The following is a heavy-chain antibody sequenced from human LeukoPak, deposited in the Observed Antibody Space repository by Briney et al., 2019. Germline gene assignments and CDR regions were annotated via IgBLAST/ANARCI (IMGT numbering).Heavy chain of an antibody. CDR3: AGRTSWYYGFDV. CDR1: GFSFSKND. V-gene: IGHV3-13*01. J-gene: IGHJ6*02. Sequence: GGSLRLSCAASGFSFSKNDMHWVRHRTGKGLEWASGIGTAGDTNYPGSVKGRFTISRETAKNSLYLQMSSLRAEDTAVYYCAGRTSWYYGFDVWGQGTTVTVSS. CDR2: IGTAGDT.